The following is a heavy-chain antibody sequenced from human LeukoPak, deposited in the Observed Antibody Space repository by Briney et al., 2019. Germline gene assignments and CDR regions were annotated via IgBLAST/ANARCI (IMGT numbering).Heavy chain of an antibody. Sequence: GGSLRLSCAASGFTFRSYAMTWVRQAPGRGLEWVSSISSSSSYIYYAGSVKGRFTISRDNAKNSLYLQMNSLRAEDTAVYYCARDRLLGAGATGYWGQGTLVTVSS. CDR2: ISSSSSYI. J-gene: IGHJ4*02. D-gene: IGHD1-26*01. V-gene: IGHV3-21*01. CDR1: GFTFRSYA. CDR3: ARDRLLGAGATGY.